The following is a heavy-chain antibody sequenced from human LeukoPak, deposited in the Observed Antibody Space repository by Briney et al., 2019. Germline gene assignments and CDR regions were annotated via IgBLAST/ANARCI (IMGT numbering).Heavy chain of an antibody. CDR3: ARGPVVVPVTPYYYYAMDV. CDR1: GGSISSGDYY. V-gene: IGHV4-30-4*08. Sequence: SQTLSLTCTVSGGSISSGDYYWSWIRQPPGKGLEWIGYIYYSGSTYYNPSLKSRVTISVDTSKNQFSLKLSSVTAADTAVYYCARGPVVVPVTPYYYYAMDVWGQGTTVTVSS. J-gene: IGHJ6*02. D-gene: IGHD2-15*01. CDR2: IYYSGST.